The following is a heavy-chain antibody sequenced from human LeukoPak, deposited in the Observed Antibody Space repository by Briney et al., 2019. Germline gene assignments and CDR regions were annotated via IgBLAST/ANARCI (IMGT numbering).Heavy chain of an antibody. CDR2: INHSGST. CDR3: ARAELVEGIDY. Sequence: PSETLSLTCAVCGGSFSGYYWSWIRQPPGKGLEWIGEINHSGSTNYNPSLKSRVTISVDTSKNQFSLKLSSVTAADTAVYYCARAELVEGIDYWGQGTLVTVSS. CDR1: GGSFSGYY. V-gene: IGHV4-34*01. D-gene: IGHD6-6*01. J-gene: IGHJ4*02.